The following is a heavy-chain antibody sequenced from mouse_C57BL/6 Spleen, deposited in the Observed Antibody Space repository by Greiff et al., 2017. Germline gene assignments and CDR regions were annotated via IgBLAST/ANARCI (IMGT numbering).Heavy chain of an antibody. CDR2: IWGVGST. CDR1: GFSLTSYG. D-gene: IGHD2-3*01. Sequence: VNLVESGPGLVAPSQSLSITCTVSGFSLTSYGVDWVRQSPGKGLEWLGVIWGVGSTNYNSALKSRLSISKDNSKSQVFLKMNSLQTDDTAMYYCASPSIYDGYYPFAYWGQGTLVTVSA. J-gene: IGHJ3*01. V-gene: IGHV2-6*01. CDR3: ASPSIYDGYYPFAY.